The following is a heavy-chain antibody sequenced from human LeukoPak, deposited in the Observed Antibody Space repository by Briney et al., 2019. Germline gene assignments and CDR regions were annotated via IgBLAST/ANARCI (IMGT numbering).Heavy chain of an antibody. CDR3: IVDWDQRLR. Sequence: PGGSLRISCEVSGFTFSEAWVTWVRQAPGKGPEWVGLIKSKTDGGTLEYAAPVKDRFTISRDDSENTLFLQVNSLKTEDTAVYYCIVDWDQRLRWGQGTPITVSS. V-gene: IGHV3-15*01. J-gene: IGHJ4*02. CDR1: GFTFSEAW. CDR2: IKSKTDGGTL. D-gene: IGHD1-1*01.